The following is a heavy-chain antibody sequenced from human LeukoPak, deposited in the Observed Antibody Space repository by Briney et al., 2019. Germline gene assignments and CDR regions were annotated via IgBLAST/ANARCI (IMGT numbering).Heavy chain of an antibody. CDR2: ISSCSSYI. Sequence: PGGSLRLSCAASGFTFSSYSMNRVRQAPGKGLEWVSSISSCSSYIYYADSVKGRFTISRDNAKNSLYLQMNSLRAGDTAVYYCARDETYGSGSHYYYYGMDVWDKGTTVTVSS. V-gene: IGHV3-21*01. CDR1: GFTFSSYS. D-gene: IGHD3-10*01. CDR3: ARDETYGSGSHYYYYGMDV. J-gene: IGHJ6*04.